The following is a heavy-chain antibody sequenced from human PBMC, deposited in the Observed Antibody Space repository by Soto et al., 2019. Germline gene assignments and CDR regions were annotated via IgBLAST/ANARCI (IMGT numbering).Heavy chain of an antibody. CDR3: ATVYCSGGSCNYYYYYMDV. CDR2: INHSGST. V-gene: IGHV4-34*01. Sequence: QVQLQQWGAGLLKPSETLSLTCAVYGGSFSGYYWSWIRQPPGKGLEWIGEINHSGSTNYNPSLKSRVTISVDTSKNQFSLKLSSVTAADTAVYYCATVYCSGGSCNYYYYYMDVWGKGTTVTVSS. D-gene: IGHD2-15*01. J-gene: IGHJ6*03. CDR1: GGSFSGYY.